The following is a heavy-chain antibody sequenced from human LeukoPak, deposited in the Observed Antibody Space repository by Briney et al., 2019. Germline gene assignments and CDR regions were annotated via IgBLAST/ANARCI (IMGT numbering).Heavy chain of an antibody. Sequence: SSETLSLTCAVYGGSFSGYYWSWIRQPPGKGLEWIGEINHSGSTNYNPSLKSRVTISVDTSKNQFSLKLSSVTAADTAVYYCARDPDYDYVWGSYLAAFDIWGQGTMVTVSS. J-gene: IGHJ3*02. CDR3: ARDPDYDYVWGSYLAAFDI. D-gene: IGHD3-16*02. CDR1: GGSFSGYY. V-gene: IGHV4-34*01. CDR2: INHSGST.